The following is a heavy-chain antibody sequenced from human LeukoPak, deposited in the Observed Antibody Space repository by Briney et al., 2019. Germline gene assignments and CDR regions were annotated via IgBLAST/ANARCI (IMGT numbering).Heavy chain of an antibody. CDR3: AREACSSTSCLFDY. CDR2: ISSSSSTI. J-gene: IGHJ4*02. V-gene: IGHV3-48*04. D-gene: IGHD2-2*01. Sequence: GGSLRLSCAASGFTFSSYSMNWVRQAPGKGLEWVSYISSSSSTIYYADSVKGRFTISRDNAKNSLYLQMNSLRAEDTAVYYCAREACSSTSCLFDYWGQGTLITVSS. CDR1: GFTFSSYS.